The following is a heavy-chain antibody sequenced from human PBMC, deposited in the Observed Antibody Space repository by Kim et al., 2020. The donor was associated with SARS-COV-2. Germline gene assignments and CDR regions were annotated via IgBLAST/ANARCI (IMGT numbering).Heavy chain of an antibody. V-gene: IGHV3-30*02. Sequence: RFTISRDNSKNTLYLQMNSLRAEDTAVYYCAKDPFDNKLWFHYYYYGMDVWGQGTTVTVSS. D-gene: IGHD5-18*01. CDR3: AKDPFDNKLWFHYYYYGMDV. J-gene: IGHJ6*02.